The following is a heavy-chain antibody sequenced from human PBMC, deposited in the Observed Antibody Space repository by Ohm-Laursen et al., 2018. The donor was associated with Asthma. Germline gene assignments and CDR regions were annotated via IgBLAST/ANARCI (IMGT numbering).Heavy chain of an antibody. CDR3: AKDGKITMIPGAFDI. Sequence: GSLRLSCTASGFTFSSYAMSWVRQAPGKGLEWVSAISGSGGSTYYADSVKGRFTISRDNSKNTLYLQMNSLRAEDTAVYYCAKDGKITMIPGAFDIWGQGTMVTVSS. CDR1: GFTFSSYA. J-gene: IGHJ3*02. D-gene: IGHD3-22*01. CDR2: ISGSGGST. V-gene: IGHV3-23*01.